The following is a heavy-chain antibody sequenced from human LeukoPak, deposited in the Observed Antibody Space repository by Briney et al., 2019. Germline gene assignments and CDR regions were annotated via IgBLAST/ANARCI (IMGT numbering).Heavy chain of an antibody. Sequence: PSETLSLTCAVYGGSFSGYYWSWIRQPPGKGLEWIGEINHSGITNYNPSLKSRVTISVDTSKNQFSLKLSSVTAADTAVYYCARGKDWFDPWGQGTLVTVSS. CDR1: GGSFSGYY. CDR3: ARGKDWFDP. CDR2: INHSGIT. V-gene: IGHV4-34*01. J-gene: IGHJ5*02.